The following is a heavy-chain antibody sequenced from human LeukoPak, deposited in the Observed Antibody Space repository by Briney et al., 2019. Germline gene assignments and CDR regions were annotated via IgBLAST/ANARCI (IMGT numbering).Heavy chain of an antibody. Sequence: GGSLRLSCAASGFTFSSYDMSWVRQARGKGLEWVSAISGSGGSTYYADSAKGRFTISRDNSRNTLYLQMNSLTAEDTAVYFCAKDQSSGTYYDYWGQGTLVTVSS. V-gene: IGHV3-23*01. CDR1: GFTFSSYD. CDR2: ISGSGGST. CDR3: AKDQSSGTYYDY. J-gene: IGHJ4*02. D-gene: IGHD1-26*01.